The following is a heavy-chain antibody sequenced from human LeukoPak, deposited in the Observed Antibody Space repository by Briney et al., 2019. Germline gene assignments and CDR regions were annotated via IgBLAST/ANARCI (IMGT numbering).Heavy chain of an antibody. CDR2: IYYSGST. CDR3: ARLGSLRGLDY. J-gene: IGHJ4*02. Sequence: SETLSLTCTVSGGSISSSSYYWGWIRQPPGQGLEWIGSIYYSGSTYYNPSLKSRVTISVDTSKNQFSLKLSSVTAADTAAYYCARLGSLRGLDYWGQGTLVTVSS. D-gene: IGHD3-3*01. V-gene: IGHV4-39*01. CDR1: GGSISSSSYY.